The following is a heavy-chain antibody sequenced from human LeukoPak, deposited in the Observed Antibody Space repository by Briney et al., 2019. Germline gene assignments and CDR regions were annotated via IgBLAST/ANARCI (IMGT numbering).Heavy chain of an antibody. J-gene: IGHJ3*02. Sequence: HPGGSLRLSCAASGFTVISNYMSWVRQAPGKGLEWVSVIYSGGSTYYADSVKGRFTISRDNSKNTLYLQMNSLRAEDTAVYYCARPKLTMVRGVYSLGAFDIWGQGTMVTVSS. CDR3: ARPKLTMVRGVYSLGAFDI. CDR2: IYSGGST. V-gene: IGHV3-53*01. D-gene: IGHD3-10*01. CDR1: GFTVISNY.